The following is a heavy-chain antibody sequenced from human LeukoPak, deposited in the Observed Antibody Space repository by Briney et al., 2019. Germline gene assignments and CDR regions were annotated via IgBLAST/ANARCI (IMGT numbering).Heavy chain of an antibody. Sequence: GGSLRLSCAASGFTFSNYWMHWVRQDPGKGLVWVSFINPDGSTTNYADSVKGRFTISRDNAKNSLYLQMNSLRAEDTAVYYCARDDIRYYYYYMDVWGKGTTVTVSS. J-gene: IGHJ6*03. CDR2: INPDGSTT. V-gene: IGHV3-74*01. CDR3: ARDDIRYYYYYMDV. CDR1: GFTFSNYW.